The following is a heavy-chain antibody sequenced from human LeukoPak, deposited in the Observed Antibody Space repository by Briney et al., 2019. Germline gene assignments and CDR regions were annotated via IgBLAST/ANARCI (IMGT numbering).Heavy chain of an antibody. CDR3: AKVMRFLEWLSEYYFDY. D-gene: IGHD3-3*01. V-gene: IGHV3-33*06. CDR2: IWYDGSNK. Sequence: PGGSLRLSCAASGFTFSSYGMHWVRQAPGKGLEWVAVIWYDGSNKYYADSVKGRFTISRDNSKNTLYLQMNSLRAEDTAVYYCAKVMRFLEWLSEYYFDYWGQGTLVTVSS. J-gene: IGHJ4*02. CDR1: GFTFSSYG.